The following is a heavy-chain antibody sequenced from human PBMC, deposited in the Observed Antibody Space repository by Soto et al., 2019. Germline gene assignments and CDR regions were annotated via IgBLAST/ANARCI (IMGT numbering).Heavy chain of an antibody. Sequence: QVQLVQSGDEVKKPGSSVKVSCKASGGTFSSYSINWVRQAPGQGLEWMGEIIPIFGTANYAQKLQGRVTITADEYTSTAYMKRSSLRSEDTAVYYCASDGGRHSGGIDYWGQGNLVTVSS. CDR3: ASDGGRHSGGIDY. CDR1: GGTFSSYS. J-gene: IGHJ4*02. CDR2: IIPIFGTA. V-gene: IGHV1-69*01. D-gene: IGHD1-26*01.